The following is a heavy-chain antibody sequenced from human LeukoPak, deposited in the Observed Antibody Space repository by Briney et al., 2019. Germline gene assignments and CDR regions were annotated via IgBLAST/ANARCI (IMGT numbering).Heavy chain of an antibody. J-gene: IGHJ4*02. D-gene: IGHD4-11*01. CDR2: IISGGST. CDR1: GFTFSSYA. CDR3: ARGEDHDPTVTTNGFDY. V-gene: IGHV3-23*01. Sequence: GGSLRLSCAASGFTFSSYAMSWVRQAPGKGLEWVSAIISGGSTYYADSVKGRLTISRDNSKNTLYLQMNSLRAEDTAVYYCARGEDHDPTVTTNGFDYWGQGTLVTVSS.